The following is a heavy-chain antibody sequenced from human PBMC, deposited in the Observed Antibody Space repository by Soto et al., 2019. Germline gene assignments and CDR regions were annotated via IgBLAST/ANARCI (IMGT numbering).Heavy chain of an antibody. CDR1: GFTFSSYS. J-gene: IGHJ6*02. Sequence: EVQLVESGGGLVKPVGSLRLSCAASGFTFSSYSMNWVRQAPGKGLEWVSSISSSSSYIYYADSVKGRFTISRDNAKNSLYLQMNSLRAEDTAVYYCLGTSHAYGMDVWGQGTTVTVSS. CDR3: LGTSHAYGMDV. D-gene: IGHD2-2*01. CDR2: ISSSSSYI. V-gene: IGHV3-21*01.